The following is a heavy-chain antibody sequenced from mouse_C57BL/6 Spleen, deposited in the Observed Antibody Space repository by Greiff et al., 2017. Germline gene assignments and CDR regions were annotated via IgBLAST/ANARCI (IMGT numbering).Heavy chain of an antibody. CDR3: TTRHISGIDY. CDR2: IDPEDGDT. CDR1: GFNIKDYS. D-gene: IGHD4-1*01. V-gene: IGHV14-1*01. J-gene: IGHJ2*01. Sequence: EVQLQQSGAELVRPGASVKLSCTASGFNIKDYSMHWVKQRPEPGLEWIGRIDPEDGDTEYAPKLQGKGTMTADTSSNTAYLQLSSLTSEDTAVYYCTTRHISGIDYWGQGTTLTVSS.